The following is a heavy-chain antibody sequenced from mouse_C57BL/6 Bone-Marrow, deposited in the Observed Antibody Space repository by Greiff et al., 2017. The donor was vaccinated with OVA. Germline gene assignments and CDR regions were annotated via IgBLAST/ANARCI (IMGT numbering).Heavy chain of an antibody. CDR3: TRSYSNYGDFDY. CDR1: GYTFTSYW. V-gene: IGHV1-62-3*01. J-gene: IGHJ2*01. Sequence: VQLQQSGAELVKPGASVKLSCKASGYTFTSYWMHWVKQRPGRGLEWIGRIDPNSGGTKYNEKFKSKAILTADKSSSTAYMELRSLTSEDSAVYYCTRSYSNYGDFDYWGQGTTLTVSS. CDR2: IDPNSGGT. D-gene: IGHD2-5*01.